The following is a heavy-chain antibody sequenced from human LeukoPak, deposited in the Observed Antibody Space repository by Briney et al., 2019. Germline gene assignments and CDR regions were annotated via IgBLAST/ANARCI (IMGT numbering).Heavy chain of an antibody. CDR3: ARESCSSTSCSSNYYCYYMDV. Sequence: SETLSLTCAVSGASITSYYWTWIRQPPGKGLEWIGYIYHTGNIKYNPSLNSRVTISIDTSKNQFSLKLSSVTAADTAVYYCARESCSSTSCSSNYYCYYMDVWGKGTTVTVSS. V-gene: IGHV4-59*12. CDR2: IYHTGNI. D-gene: IGHD2-2*01. CDR1: GASITSYY. J-gene: IGHJ6*03.